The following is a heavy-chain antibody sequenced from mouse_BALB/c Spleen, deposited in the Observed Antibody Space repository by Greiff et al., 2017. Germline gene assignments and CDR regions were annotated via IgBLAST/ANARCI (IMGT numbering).Heavy chain of an antibody. V-gene: IGHV14-3*02. D-gene: IGHD2-14*01. CDR1: GFNIKDTY. CDR2: IDPANGNT. CDR3: AYYRSFYAMDY. Sequence: LVESGAELVKPGASVKLSCTASGFNIKDTYMHWVKQRPEQGLEWIGRIDPANGNTKYDPKFQGKATITADKSSSTAYMELARLTSEDSAIYSCAYYRSFYAMDYWGQGTSVTVSS. J-gene: IGHJ4*01.